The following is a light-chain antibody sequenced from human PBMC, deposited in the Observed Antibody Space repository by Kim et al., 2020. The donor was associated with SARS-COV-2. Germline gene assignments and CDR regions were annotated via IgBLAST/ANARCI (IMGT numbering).Light chain of an antibody. CDR1: SSDVGGYNY. Sequence: QSVTISCTGTSSDVGGYNYVSWNQQHPGKAPKLMIYDVSKRPSGVPDRFSGSKSGNTASLTVSGLQAEDEADYYCCSYAGSYFYVVFGGGTQLTVL. CDR3: CSYAGSYFYVV. J-gene: IGLJ2*01. CDR2: DVS. V-gene: IGLV2-11*01.